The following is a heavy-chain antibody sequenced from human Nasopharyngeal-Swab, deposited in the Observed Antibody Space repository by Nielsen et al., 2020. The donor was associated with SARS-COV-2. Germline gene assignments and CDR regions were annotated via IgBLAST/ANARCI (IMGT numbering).Heavy chain of an antibody. CDR3: ASGKGYYYGSGTFDY. Sequence: GGSLRLSCAASGFTFSSYEMNWVRQAPGKGLEWVSYISSSGSTIYYADSVKGRFTISRDNAKNSLYLQMNSLRAEDTAVYYCASGKGYYYGSGTFDYWGQGTLVTVPS. CDR1: GFTFSSYE. D-gene: IGHD3-10*01. J-gene: IGHJ4*02. CDR2: ISSSGSTI. V-gene: IGHV3-48*03.